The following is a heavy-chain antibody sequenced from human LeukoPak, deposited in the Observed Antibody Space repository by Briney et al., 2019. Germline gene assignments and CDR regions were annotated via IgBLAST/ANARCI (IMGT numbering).Heavy chain of an antibody. J-gene: IGHJ3*02. CDR1: GFTFDDYA. V-gene: IGHV3-9*03. Sequence: GGSLRLSCAASGFTFDDYAMHWVRQAPGKGLEWVSGISWNSGSIGHADSVKGRFTISRDNAKNSLYLQMNSLRAEDMALYYCAKGGYYYDSSGHAFDIWGQGTMVTVSS. CDR3: AKGGYYYDSSGHAFDI. D-gene: IGHD3-22*01. CDR2: ISWNSGSI.